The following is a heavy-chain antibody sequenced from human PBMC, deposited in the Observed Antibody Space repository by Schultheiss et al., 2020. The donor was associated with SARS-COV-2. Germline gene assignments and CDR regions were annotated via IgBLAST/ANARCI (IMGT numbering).Heavy chain of an antibody. CDR2: ISGNGYST. V-gene: IGHV3-23*01. J-gene: IGHJ3*01. Sequence: GGSLRLSCAASGFTFNSYPMHWVRQAPGKGLEWVSTISGNGYSTYYADSVKGRFTISRDNSKNTLYLQMNSLRAEDTAVYYCARLYSPSGLGQDDALDVWGQGTMVTVSS. CDR1: GFTFNSYP. D-gene: IGHD3-10*01. CDR3: ARLYSPSGLGQDDALDV.